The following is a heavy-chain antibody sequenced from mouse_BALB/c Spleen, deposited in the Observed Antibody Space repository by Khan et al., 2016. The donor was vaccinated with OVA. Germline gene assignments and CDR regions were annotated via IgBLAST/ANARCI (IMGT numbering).Heavy chain of an antibody. CDR2: IDPATGNT. D-gene: IGHD1-1*01. CDR3: AITTVVRYYAMDY. J-gene: IGHJ4*01. V-gene: IGHV14-3*02. Sequence: VQLQQPGAELVKPGASVKLSCTASGFTIKDSYMHWVKQRPEQGLEWIGRIDPATGNTKYDPKFQGQATITAATSSHTAYLQVSSPTREDTAVYDWAITTVVRYYAMDYWGQGTAVTGSA. CDR1: GFTIKDSY.